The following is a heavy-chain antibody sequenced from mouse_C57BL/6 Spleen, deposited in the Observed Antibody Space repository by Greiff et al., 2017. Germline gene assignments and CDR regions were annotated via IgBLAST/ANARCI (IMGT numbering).Heavy chain of an antibody. V-gene: IGHV1-15*01. Sequence: ESGAELVRPGASVTLSCKASGYTFTDYEMHWVKQTPVHGLEWIGAIDPETGGTAYNQKFKGKAILTADKSSSTAYMELRSLTSEDSAVYYCTRPYDYGYFDYWGQGTTLTVSS. J-gene: IGHJ2*01. CDR3: TRPYDYGYFDY. CDR2: IDPETGGT. CDR1: GYTFTDYE. D-gene: IGHD2-4*01.